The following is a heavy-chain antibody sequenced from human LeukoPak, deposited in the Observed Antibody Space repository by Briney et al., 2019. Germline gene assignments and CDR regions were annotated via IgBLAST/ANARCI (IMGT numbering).Heavy chain of an antibody. CDR1: GGSISSNSYY. V-gene: IGHV4-61*09. D-gene: IGHD4-17*01. CDR2: IYISGST. Sequence: SQTLSLTCTVSGGSISSNSYYWSWIRQSAGKGLEWIGHIYISGSTNYNPSLKSRVTISMDTSKNQFSLKLTSVTAADTAVYYCARGSNGDYPDYWGQGTLVTVSS. J-gene: IGHJ4*02. CDR3: ARGSNGDYPDY.